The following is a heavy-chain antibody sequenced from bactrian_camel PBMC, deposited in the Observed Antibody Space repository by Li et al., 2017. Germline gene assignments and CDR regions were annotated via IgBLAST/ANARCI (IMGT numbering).Heavy chain of an antibody. Sequence: HVQLVESGGGLVQAGGSLRLSCGYTYNEGDMAWFRQAPGKEREGVAAIDSTGSANYADSVKGRFTISQDKAKNTLYLQMDSLNAEDTAMYYCVADILECWLNGGSWYTHPGAKKYYYGGQGTQVTVS. CDR3: VADILECWLNGGSWYTHPGAKKYYY. D-gene: IGHD6*01. CDR2: IDSTGSA. J-gene: IGHJ4*01. V-gene: IGHV3S53*01. CDR1: YTYNEGD.